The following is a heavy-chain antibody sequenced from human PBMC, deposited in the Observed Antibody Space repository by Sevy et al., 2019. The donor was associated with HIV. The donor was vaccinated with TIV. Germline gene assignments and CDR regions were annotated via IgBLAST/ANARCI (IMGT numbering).Heavy chain of an antibody. CDR2: ISSSSSYT. CDR1: GFTFSDYY. V-gene: IGHV3-11*06. CDR3: ARAAGTTGHYYYMDV. D-gene: IGHD1-1*01. Sequence: GGSLRLSCAASGFTFSDYYMSWIRQAPGKGLEWVSSISSSSSYTNYADSVKGRFTISRDNAKNSLYLQMNSLRAEDTAVYYCARAAGTTGHYYYMDVWGKGTTVTVSS. J-gene: IGHJ6*03.